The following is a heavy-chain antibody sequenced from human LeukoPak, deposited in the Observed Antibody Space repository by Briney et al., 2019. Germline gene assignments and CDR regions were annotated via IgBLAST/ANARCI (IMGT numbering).Heavy chain of an antibody. D-gene: IGHD1-26*01. V-gene: IGHV3-30-3*02. CDR1: GFTFSSYA. CDR3: AKPTEGSGSFLINY. Sequence: GRSLRLSCAASGFTFSSYAMHWVRQAPGKGLEWVAVISYDGSNKYYADSVKGRFTISRDNSKNMLYLQMNSLRVEDTAVYYCAKPTEGSGSFLINYWGQGTLVTVSS. CDR2: ISYDGSNK. J-gene: IGHJ4*02.